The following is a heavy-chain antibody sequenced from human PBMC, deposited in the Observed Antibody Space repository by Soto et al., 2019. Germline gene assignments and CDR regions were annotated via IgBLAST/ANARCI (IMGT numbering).Heavy chain of an antibody. CDR3: ARDRLMATAGTARHYFGLDV. CDR1: GGSIRSGGYY. J-gene: IGHJ6*02. V-gene: IGHV4-31*03. CDR2: IYYSGNT. D-gene: IGHD5-18*01. Sequence: LSLTCTVSGGSIRSGGYYWSWVRQSPRRGLEWIGNIYYSGNTYYNPSLKSRLTISVDTSKNQFSLNLSSVTAADTAVYYCARDRLMATAGTARHYFGLDVWGQGTTVTVSS.